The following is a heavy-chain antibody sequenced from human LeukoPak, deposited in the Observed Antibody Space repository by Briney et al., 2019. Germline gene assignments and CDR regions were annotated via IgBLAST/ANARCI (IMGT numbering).Heavy chain of an antibody. CDR3: ARLGYCSSTSCPQHVGWFDP. V-gene: IGHV3-48*01. Sequence: PPGGSLRLSCAASGFTLSTYTMNWVRQAPGKGLQWFSYISSSSSTIYYADSVKGRFTISRDNAKNSLYLQMNSLRAEDTAVYYCARLGYCSSTSCPQHVGWFDPWGQGTLVTVSS. CDR1: GFTLSTYT. D-gene: IGHD2-2*01. CDR2: ISSSSSTI. J-gene: IGHJ5*02.